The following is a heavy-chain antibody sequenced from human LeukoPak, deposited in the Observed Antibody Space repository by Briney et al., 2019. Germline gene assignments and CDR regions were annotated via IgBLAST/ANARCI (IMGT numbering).Heavy chain of an antibody. Sequence: GGSLRLSCAASGFTVSSNYMSWVRQAPGKGLEWVSVIYSGGSTYYADSVKGRFTISRDNSKNTLYLQMNSLRAEDTAVYYCARAINTVTTFFDIWGQGTMVTVSS. V-gene: IGHV3-53*01. D-gene: IGHD4-17*01. CDR1: GFTVSSNY. CDR2: IYSGGST. CDR3: ARAINTVTTFFDI. J-gene: IGHJ3*02.